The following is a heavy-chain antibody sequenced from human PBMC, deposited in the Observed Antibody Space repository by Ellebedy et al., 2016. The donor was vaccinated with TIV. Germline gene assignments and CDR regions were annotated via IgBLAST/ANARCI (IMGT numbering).Heavy chain of an antibody. D-gene: IGHD2-21*02. CDR3: ARQGSVVTAHSFDP. Sequence: MPSETLSLTCTVSGGSISSYYWSWIRQPPGKGLEWIGYINYSGSTNYNPSLKSRVTISVDTSKNQFSLKLSSVTAADTAVYYCARQGSVVTAHSFDPWGQGTLVTVSS. J-gene: IGHJ5*02. CDR1: GGSISSYY. V-gene: IGHV4-59*08. CDR2: INYSGST.